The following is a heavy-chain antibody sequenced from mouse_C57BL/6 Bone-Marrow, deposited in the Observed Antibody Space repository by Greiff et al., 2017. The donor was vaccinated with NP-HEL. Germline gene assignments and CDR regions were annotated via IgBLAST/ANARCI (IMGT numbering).Heavy chain of an antibody. Sequence: QVQLQQPGAELVMPGASVKLSCKASGYTFTSYWMHWVKQRPGQGLEWIGEIDPSDSYTNYNQKFKGKSTLTVDKSSSTAYMQLSSLTSEDSAVYYCAIWYFWYFDVWAQGPRSPSPQ. D-gene: IGHD2-1*01. CDR1: GYTFTSYW. V-gene: IGHV1-69*01. CDR2: IDPSDSYT. CDR3: AIWYFWYFDV. J-gene: IGHJ1*03.